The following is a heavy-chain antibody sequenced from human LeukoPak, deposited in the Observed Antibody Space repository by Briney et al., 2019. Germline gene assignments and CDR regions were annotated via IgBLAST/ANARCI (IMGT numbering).Heavy chain of an antibody. D-gene: IGHD6-13*01. J-gene: IGHJ6*02. CDR1: GVSISGGDYY. Sequence: PSETLSLTCSVSGVSISGGDYYWSWVRQPPGKGLEWIGYIYYSGSTSYNPSLKSRVTISVDTSKNQFSLRLTSVTAADTAVYYCAKMAGYSSFYYYYGMDVWGQGTTVTVSS. V-gene: IGHV4-30-4*02. CDR2: IYYSGST. CDR3: AKMAGYSSFYYYYGMDV.